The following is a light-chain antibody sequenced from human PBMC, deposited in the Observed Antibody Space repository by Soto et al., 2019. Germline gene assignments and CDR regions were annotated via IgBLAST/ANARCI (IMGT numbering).Light chain of an antibody. CDR3: QQHDSSPWM. CDR1: QSVSNTY. CDR2: GAS. Sequence: EVVLTQSPGTLSLSPGERATLSCRASQSVSNTYVAWYQHIPGQTPRLLIYGASSRATGIPDRFSGSGSGTDFTLTISRLEPEDFAVYYCQQHDSSPWMFGQGTKVDIK. V-gene: IGKV3-20*01. J-gene: IGKJ1*01.